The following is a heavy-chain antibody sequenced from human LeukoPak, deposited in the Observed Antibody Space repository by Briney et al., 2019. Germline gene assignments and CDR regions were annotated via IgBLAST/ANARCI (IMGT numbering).Heavy chain of an antibody. CDR2: INPNSGGT. V-gene: IGHV1-2*02. Sequence: ASVTVSCKASGYTFTAYYMHWVRQAPGQGLAWMGWINPNSGGTNYAQKLQGRVTMTRDTSISTVYMELSRLRSDDTAVYYCARDFPSSGWYHPFDYWGQGILVTVSS. CDR3: ARDFPSSGWYHPFDY. J-gene: IGHJ4*02. D-gene: IGHD6-19*01. CDR1: GYTFTAYY.